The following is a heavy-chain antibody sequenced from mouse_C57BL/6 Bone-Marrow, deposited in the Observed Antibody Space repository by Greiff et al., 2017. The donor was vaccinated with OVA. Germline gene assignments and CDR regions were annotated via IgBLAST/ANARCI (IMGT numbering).Heavy chain of an antibody. CDR2: INPDSSTI. D-gene: IGHD4-1*01. V-gene: IGHV4-1*01. CDR1: GIDFSRYW. Sequence: PAAGIDFSRYWMSWVRRAPGKGLEWIGEINPDSSTINYAPSLKDKFIISRDNAKNTLYLQMSKVRSEDTALYYCARNWDVGFDYWGQGTTLTVSS. CDR3: ARNWDVGFDY. J-gene: IGHJ2*01.